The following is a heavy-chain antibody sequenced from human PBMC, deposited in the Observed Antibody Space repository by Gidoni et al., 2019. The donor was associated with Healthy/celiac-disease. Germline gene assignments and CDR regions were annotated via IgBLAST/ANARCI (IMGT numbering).Heavy chain of an antibody. CDR2: IWYDGSNK. V-gene: IGHV3-33*01. J-gene: IGHJ4*02. Sequence: QVQLVESGGGVVQPGRSLRLSVAASGFTFSSYGMHWVRQAPGKGLEWVAVIWYDGSNKYYADSVKGRFTISRDNSKNTLYLQMNSLRAEDTAVYYCARGNGYSSSWSYYWGQGTLVTVSS. D-gene: IGHD6-13*01. CDR1: GFTFSSYG. CDR3: ARGNGYSSSWSYY.